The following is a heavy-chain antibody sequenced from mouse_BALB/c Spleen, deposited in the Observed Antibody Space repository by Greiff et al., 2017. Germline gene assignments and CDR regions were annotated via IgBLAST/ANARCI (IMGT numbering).Heavy chain of an antibody. CDR2: IWAGGST. D-gene: IGHD2-3*01. Sequence: QVQLKESGPGLVAPSQSLSITCTVSGFSLTSYGVHWVRQPPGKGLEWLGVIWAGGSTNYNSALMSRLSISKDNSKSQVCLKMHSLQTDDTAMYYCAREESYGGYYEFAYWGQGTLVTGSA. V-gene: IGHV2-9*02. J-gene: IGHJ3*01. CDR3: AREESYGGYYEFAY. CDR1: GFSLTSYG.